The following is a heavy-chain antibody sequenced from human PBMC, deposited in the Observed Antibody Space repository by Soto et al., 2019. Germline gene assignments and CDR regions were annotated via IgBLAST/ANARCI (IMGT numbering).Heavy chain of an antibody. D-gene: IGHD6-13*01. V-gene: IGHV4-59*01. J-gene: IGHJ4*02. Sequence: PSETLSLTCTVSGGSISSNYWTWIRQPPGKGLEWIGYVYNSGSTNYNPSLKSRVTISEDTSKSQFSLKVNSMTAADTAVYYCARSRREAVAGYTLDNWGPGMLVTVSS. CDR2: VYNSGST. CDR1: GGSISSNY. CDR3: ARSRREAVAGYTLDN.